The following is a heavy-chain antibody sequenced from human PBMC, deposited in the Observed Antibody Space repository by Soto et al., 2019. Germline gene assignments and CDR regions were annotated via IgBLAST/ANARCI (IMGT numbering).Heavy chain of an antibody. J-gene: IGHJ3*02. CDR2: IYYSGST. D-gene: IGHD2-15*01. Sequence: PSETLSLTCTVSGGSISSYYWSWIRQPPGKRLEWIGYIYYSGSTNYNPSLKSRVTISVDTSKNQFSLKLSSVTAADTAVYYCARVRTYCSGRSCYGDAFDIWGQGTMVTVSS. CDR1: GGSISSYY. V-gene: IGHV4-59*01. CDR3: ARVRTYCSGRSCYGDAFDI.